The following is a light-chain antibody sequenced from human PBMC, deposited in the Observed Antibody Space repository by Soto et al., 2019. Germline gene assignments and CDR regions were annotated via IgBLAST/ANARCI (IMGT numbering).Light chain of an antibody. CDR1: YSNIGAGYE. Sequence: QSELTQPPSVSGAPGQRVTISCTGSYSNIGAGYEVHWYQQVPGTAPKLLVSGHNNRPSGVPDRFFGSKSGTSASLVISGLQAEDEADYYCQSFDSSLRAYVFGSGTKLTVL. CDR3: QSFDSSLRAYV. J-gene: IGLJ1*01. CDR2: GHN. V-gene: IGLV1-40*01.